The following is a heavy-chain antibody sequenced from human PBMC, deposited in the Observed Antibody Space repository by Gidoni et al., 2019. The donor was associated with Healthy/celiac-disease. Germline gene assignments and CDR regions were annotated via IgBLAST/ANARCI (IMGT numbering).Heavy chain of an antibody. Sequence: QLPLQESGPGLVKPSETLSLTCTVSGGSISSSSYYWGWIRLPPGKGLDWIGRIYYSWRTYYNPSLKRRVTIAVDTSKNQVSLKLSSVSAADTAVYYCARHWGGWPDYWGQGTLVTDSS. D-gene: IGHD6-19*01. CDR3: ARHWGGWPDY. CDR2: IYYSWRT. CDR1: GGSISSSSYY. J-gene: IGHJ4*02. V-gene: IGHV4-39*01.